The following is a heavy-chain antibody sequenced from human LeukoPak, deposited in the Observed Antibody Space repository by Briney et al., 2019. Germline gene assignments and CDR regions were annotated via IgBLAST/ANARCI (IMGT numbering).Heavy chain of an antibody. CDR3: ARGLHAVDY. CDR2: ISYSVTT. CDR1: GGSISSYY. V-gene: IGHV4-59*01. J-gene: IGHJ4*02. Sequence: SETLSLTCTVSGGSISSYYWSWIRQPPGKGLEWIGYISYSVTTNYNPSLKSRVTISVDTSKNQFSLKLSSVTAADTAVYYCARGLHAVDYWGQGTLVTV. D-gene: IGHD5-24*01.